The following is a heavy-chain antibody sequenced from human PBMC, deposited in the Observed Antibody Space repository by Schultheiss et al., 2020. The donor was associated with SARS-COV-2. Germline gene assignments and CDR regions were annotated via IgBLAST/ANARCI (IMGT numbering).Heavy chain of an antibody. D-gene: IGHD2/OR15-2a*01. CDR3: ARVRQFLHAFDI. CDR2: ISYDGSNK. CDR1: GFTFSSYG. J-gene: IGHJ3*02. V-gene: IGHV3-30*03. Sequence: GGSLRLSCAASGFTFSSYGMHWVRQAPGKGLEWVAVISYDGSNKYYADSVKGRFTISRDNSKNTLYLQMNSLRAEDMAVYYCARVRQFLHAFDIWGQGTMVTVSS.